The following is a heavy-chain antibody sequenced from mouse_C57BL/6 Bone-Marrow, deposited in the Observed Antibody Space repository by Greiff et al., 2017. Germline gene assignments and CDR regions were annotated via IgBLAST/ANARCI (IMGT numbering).Heavy chain of an antibody. CDR3: ARGKLGDY. D-gene: IGHD4-1*01. Sequence: VQLQQSGPELVKPGASVKISCKASGYSFTGYYMNWVKQSPEKSLEWIGEINPSTGGTTYNQKFKAKATLTVDTSSSTAYMQLKSLTSEDSAVYYCARGKLGDYWGQGTTRTVSS. CDR2: INPSTGGT. V-gene: IGHV1-42*01. CDR1: GYSFTGYY. J-gene: IGHJ2*01.